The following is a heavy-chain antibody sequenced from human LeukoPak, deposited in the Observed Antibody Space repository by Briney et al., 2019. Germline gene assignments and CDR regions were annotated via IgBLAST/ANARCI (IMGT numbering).Heavy chain of an antibody. CDR2: IYHSGST. J-gene: IGHJ5*02. CDR3: ANQQTYYDFWSGPWGWFDP. CDR1: GGSISSSNW. V-gene: IGHV4-4*02. Sequence: KPSETLSLTCAVSGGSISSSNWWSWVRQPPGKGLEWIGEIYHSGSTNYNPSLKSRVTISVDKSKNQFSLKLSSVTAADTAVYYCANQQTYYDFWSGPWGWFDPWGQGTLVTVSS. D-gene: IGHD3-3*01.